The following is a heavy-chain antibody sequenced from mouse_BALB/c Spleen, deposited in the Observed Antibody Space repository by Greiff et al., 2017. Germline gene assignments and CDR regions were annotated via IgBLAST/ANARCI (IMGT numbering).Heavy chain of an antibody. CDR1: GYLFTGYY. V-gene: IGHV1-31*01. CDR2: INPYNGAT. D-gene: IGHD1-2*01. CDR3: ARQREFITTAYFDY. J-gene: IGHJ2*01. Sequence: EVQGVESGPELVKPGASVKISCKASGYLFTGYYMHWVKQSHVKSLEWIGRINPYNGATSYNQNFKDKASLTVDKSSSTAYMELHSLTSEDSAVYYCARQREFITTAYFDYWGQGTTLTVSS.